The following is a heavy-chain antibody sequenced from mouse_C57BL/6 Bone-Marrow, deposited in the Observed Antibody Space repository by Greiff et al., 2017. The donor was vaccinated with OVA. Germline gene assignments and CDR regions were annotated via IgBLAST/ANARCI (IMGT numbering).Heavy chain of an antibody. CDR1: GFTFSDFY. CDR3: ARDAGELLWYFDV. Sequence: EVKLMESGGGLVQSGRSLRLSCATSGFTFSDFYMEWVRQAPGKGLEWIAASRNKANDYTTEYSASVKGRFIVSRDTSQSILYRQMNALRAEDTAIYYCARDAGELLWYFDVWGTGTTVTVSS. V-gene: IGHV7-1*01. CDR2: SRNKANDYTT. J-gene: IGHJ1*03. D-gene: IGHD1-3*01.